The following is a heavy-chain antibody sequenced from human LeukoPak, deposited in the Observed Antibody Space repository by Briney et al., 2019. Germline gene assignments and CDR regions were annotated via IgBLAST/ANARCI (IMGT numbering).Heavy chain of an antibody. D-gene: IGHD3-22*01. CDR2: INHSGST. V-gene: IGHV4-34*01. J-gene: IGHJ5*01. CDR1: GGSFSGYY. CDR3: ARRTYYYDSSAYQNWFDS. Sequence: SETLSLTCAVYGGSFSGYYWSYIRQPQGKGLEWIGEINHSGSTNYNPSLKSRVTISVDTSKNQFSLKLNSVTAADTAVYYCARRTYYYDSSAYQNWFDSWGQGTLVTVSS.